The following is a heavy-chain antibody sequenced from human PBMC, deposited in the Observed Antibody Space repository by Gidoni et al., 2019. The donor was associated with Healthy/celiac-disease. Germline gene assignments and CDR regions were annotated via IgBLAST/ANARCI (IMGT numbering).Heavy chain of an antibody. CDR2: IWYDGSNK. CDR1: GFTFSSYG. V-gene: IGHV3-33*01. Sequence: QVQLVESGGGVVQPGRSLRLSCAASGFTFSSYGMHWVRQAPGKGLEWVAVIWYDGSNKYYADSVKGRFTISRDNSKNTLYLQMNSLRAEETAVYYCARDYGDYYYYGMDVWGQGTTVTVSS. J-gene: IGHJ6*02. D-gene: IGHD4-17*01. CDR3: ARDYGDYYYYGMDV.